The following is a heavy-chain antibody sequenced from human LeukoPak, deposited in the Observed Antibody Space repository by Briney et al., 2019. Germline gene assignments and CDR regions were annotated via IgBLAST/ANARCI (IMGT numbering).Heavy chain of an antibody. CDR1: GFTFSSYS. CDR3: AKDRSGSYSQGLDY. D-gene: IGHD1-26*01. J-gene: IGHJ4*02. Sequence: PGGSLRLSCAASGFTFSSYSMNWVRQASGKGLEWVSHIGRGITYADSVKGRFTISRDNTKNSVYLQMNSLRAEDTAVYYCAKDRSGSYSQGLDYWGQGTLVTVSS. CDR2: IGRGIT. V-gene: IGHV3-48*04.